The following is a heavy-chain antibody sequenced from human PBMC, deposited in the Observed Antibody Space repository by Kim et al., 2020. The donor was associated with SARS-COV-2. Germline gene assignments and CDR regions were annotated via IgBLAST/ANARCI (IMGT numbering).Heavy chain of an antibody. D-gene: IGHD2-15*01. CDR2: IKSKIAGGTT. V-gene: IGHV3-15*01. CDR3: TTDPQVDYYFDY. J-gene: IGHJ4*02. CDR1: GFTFSNAW. Sequence: GGSLRLSCAASGFTFSNAWMSWVRQAPGKGLEWVGRIKSKIAGGTTDYAASMKGRFTISRDDSKNTLYLQMNRLKIEDTAVYYCTTDPQVDYYFDYWGQGALVSVSS.